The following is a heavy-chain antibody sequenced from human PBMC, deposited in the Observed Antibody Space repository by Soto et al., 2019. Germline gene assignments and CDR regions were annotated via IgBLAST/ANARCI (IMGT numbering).Heavy chain of an antibody. CDR3: AKDVISNTWHFAPMDV. J-gene: IGHJ6*02. CDR1: GFTFSSYG. Sequence: QVRLVESGGGVVQPGRSLRLSCAASGFTFSSYGMHWVRQASGKGLEWVAVISYDGSNKYYIDSVKGRFTISRDNSKNTLYLQMDSLRAEDTAVYYCAKDVISNTWHFAPMDVWGQGTTVTVSS. V-gene: IGHV3-30*18. D-gene: IGHD6-13*01. CDR2: ISYDGSNK.